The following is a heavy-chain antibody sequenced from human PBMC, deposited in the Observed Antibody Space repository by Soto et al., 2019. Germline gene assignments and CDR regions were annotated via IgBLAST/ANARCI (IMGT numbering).Heavy chain of an antibody. J-gene: IGHJ4*02. D-gene: IGHD6-19*01. Sequence: VQLVESGGGVVQPGRSLRLSCAASGFTFSDYAMHWVRQAPGKGLEWVAVVSHDGRNTHYADSVKGRFTISRDSSKNTVSLEMTSLRAGDTAVYYCAKGERRWLVRSDVNYWVQGALVTVSS. CDR1: GFTFSDYA. CDR2: VSHDGRNT. V-gene: IGHV3-30*18. CDR3: AKGERRWLVRSDVNY.